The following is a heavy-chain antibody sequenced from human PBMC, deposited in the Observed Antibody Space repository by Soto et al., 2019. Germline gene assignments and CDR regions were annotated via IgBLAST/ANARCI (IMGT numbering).Heavy chain of an antibody. J-gene: IGHJ4*02. Sequence: QLQLQESGPGLVKPWETLSLTCSVSGDSIRSSSYYWAWIRQPPGKGLEWIGSIYNGARTFYNPSLKSRVTISADTSKNQFSLNLNSVTAADTAIYYCARRVIVATIDFWGQGTLVTVSS. CDR3: ARRVIVATIDF. CDR1: GDSIRSSSYY. D-gene: IGHD5-12*01. V-gene: IGHV4-39*01. CDR2: IYNGART.